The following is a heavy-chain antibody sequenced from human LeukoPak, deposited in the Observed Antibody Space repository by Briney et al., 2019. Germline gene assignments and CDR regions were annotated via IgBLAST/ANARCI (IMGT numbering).Heavy chain of an antibody. D-gene: IGHD3-22*01. CDR2: INHSGST. Sequence: PSETLSLTCAVYGGSFSGYYWCWIRQPPGKGLEWIGEINHSGSTNYNPSLKSRVTISVDTSKNQFSLKLSSVTAADTAVCYCARGFRGSVVVITKGPYYYYYGMDVWGQGTTVTVSS. V-gene: IGHV4-34*01. CDR3: ARGFRGSVVVITKGPYYYYYGMDV. CDR1: GGSFSGYY. J-gene: IGHJ6*02.